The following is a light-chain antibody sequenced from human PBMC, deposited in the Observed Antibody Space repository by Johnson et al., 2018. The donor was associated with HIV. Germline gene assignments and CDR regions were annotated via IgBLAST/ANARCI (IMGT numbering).Light chain of an antibody. CDR1: SSNIGNNY. CDR3: GTWDSSLSAGGV. CDR2: ENN. V-gene: IGLV1-51*02. J-gene: IGLJ1*01. Sequence: SVLTQPPSVSAAPGQKVTISCSGSSSNIGNNYVSWYQQLPGTAPKLLIYENNKLPSGIPDRFSGSKSGTSATLGITGLQTGDEADYYCGTWDSSLSAGGVFGTGTKVTVL.